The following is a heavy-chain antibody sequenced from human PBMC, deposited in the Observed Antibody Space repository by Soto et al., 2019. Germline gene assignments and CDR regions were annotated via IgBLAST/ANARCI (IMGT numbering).Heavy chain of an antibody. V-gene: IGHV3-23*01. J-gene: IGHJ6*02. CDR2: ISGSGSPT. Sequence: GGSLRLSCAASGFTVSSNYMSWVRQAPGKGLEWVSVISGSGSPTYYADSVKGRFTISRDNSKNTLYLQMNSLRADDTAVYYCARDMSGGTYNYYYGMDVWGQGTTVTVSS. CDR3: ARDMSGGTYNYYYGMDV. D-gene: IGHD1-26*01. CDR1: GFTVSSNY.